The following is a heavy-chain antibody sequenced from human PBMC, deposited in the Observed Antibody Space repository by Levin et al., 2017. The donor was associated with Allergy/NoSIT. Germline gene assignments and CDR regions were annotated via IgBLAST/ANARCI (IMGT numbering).Heavy chain of an antibody. CDR3: ARVAGYSYGYYFDY. V-gene: IGHV4-30-2*01. CDR2: IYLSGST. J-gene: IGHJ4*02. CDR1: GGSISSGGYS. Sequence: SLRLSCAVSGGSISSGGYSWSWIRQPPGKGLEWIGNIYLSGSTNDNPSLKSRVTMSVDRSKNQFSLKLSYVTAADTAVYYCARVAGYSYGYYFDYWGPGTLVTVSS. D-gene: IGHD5-18*01.